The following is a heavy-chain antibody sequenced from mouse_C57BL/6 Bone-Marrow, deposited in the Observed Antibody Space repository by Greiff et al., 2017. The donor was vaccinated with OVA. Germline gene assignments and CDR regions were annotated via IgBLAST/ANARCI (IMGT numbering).Heavy chain of an antibody. Sequence: QVQLKQPGAELVMPGASVKLSCKASGYTFTSYWMHWVKQRPGQGLEWIGEIDPSDSYTNYNQKFKGKSTLTVDKSSSTAYMQLSSLTSEDSAVYYCARWMAYYSNRDWYFDVWGTGTTVTVSS. CDR3: ARWMAYYSNRDWYFDV. CDR1: GYTFTSYW. CDR2: IDPSDSYT. V-gene: IGHV1-69*01. D-gene: IGHD2-5*01. J-gene: IGHJ1*03.